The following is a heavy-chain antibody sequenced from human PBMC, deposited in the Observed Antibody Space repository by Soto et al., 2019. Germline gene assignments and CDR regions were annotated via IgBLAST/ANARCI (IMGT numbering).Heavy chain of an antibody. J-gene: IGHJ6*02. Sequence: QVQQVESGGGVVPPGKSLRLACTASGFSFSSHAFHWVRQAPGKGLEWVAVVSDDGLNKYYADSLKGRFTISGDNCKNTVSLQLNSQRVDETAVFYGVSVRARSPYAMDVWGQGTTVTVAS. D-gene: IGHD3-3*01. CDR3: VSVRARSPYAMDV. CDR1: GFSFSSHA. V-gene: IGHV3-30-3*01. CDR2: VSDDGLNK.